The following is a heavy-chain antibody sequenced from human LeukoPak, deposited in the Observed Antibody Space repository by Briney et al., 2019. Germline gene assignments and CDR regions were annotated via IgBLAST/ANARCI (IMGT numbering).Heavy chain of an antibody. CDR3: AISSGWYFGIDY. V-gene: IGHV1-18*01. J-gene: IGHJ4*02. CDR1: GYSFSDYG. CDR2: ISAYNGNT. Sequence: GASVKVSCKASGYSFSDYGITWVRQAPGQGLEWLGWISAYNGNTNYAQKIQGRVTMTTDTSTSTAYMELRSLTSDDTALYYCAISSGWYFGIDYWGQGTLVTVSS. D-gene: IGHD6-19*01.